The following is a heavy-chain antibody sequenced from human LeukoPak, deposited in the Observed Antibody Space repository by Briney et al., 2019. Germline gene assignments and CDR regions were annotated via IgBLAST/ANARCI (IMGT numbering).Heavy chain of an antibody. CDR1: GYTFTGHY. CDR3: ARELERQPDY. V-gene: IGHV1-2*02. J-gene: IGHJ4*02. D-gene: IGHD1-1*01. Sequence: GASVKVSCKASGYTFTGHYMHWVRQAPGQGLEWMGWINPDSGGTNYAQKFQGRVTMTRDTSISTAYMELSRLRSDDTAVYYCARELERQPDYWGQGTLVTVSS. CDR2: INPDSGGT.